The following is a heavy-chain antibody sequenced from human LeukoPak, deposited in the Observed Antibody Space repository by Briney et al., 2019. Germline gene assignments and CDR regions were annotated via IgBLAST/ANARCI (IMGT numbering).Heavy chain of an antibody. CDR2: SSSSSITT. J-gene: IGHJ4*02. D-gene: IGHD4-17*01. CDR3: ARDLTSVPTR. V-gene: IGHV3-48*02. CDR1: GFTFSSHS. Sequence: GGSLRLSCAASGFTFSSHSMNWVRQAPGKGLEWVSYSSSSSITTHYADSVKGRFTISRDNAKNSLYLQMNSLRDEDTAVYYCARDLTSVPTRWGQGTLVTVSS.